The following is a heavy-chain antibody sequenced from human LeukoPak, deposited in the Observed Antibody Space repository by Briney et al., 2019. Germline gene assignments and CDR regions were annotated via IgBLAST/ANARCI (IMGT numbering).Heavy chain of an antibody. CDR2: IYPDDSDT. J-gene: IGHJ4*02. V-gene: IGHV5-51*01. D-gene: IGHD3-10*01. CDR1: GYSFTSQW. CDR3: ARHGKYYRGSHYFDF. Sequence: GESLKISCQASGYSFTSQWIGWVRQMPREGLGWVGIIYPDDSDTRYSPSFQGKVTISADKSISTAYLQWSSLKASDSAMYYCARHGKYYRGSHYFDFGGQGTLITVSS.